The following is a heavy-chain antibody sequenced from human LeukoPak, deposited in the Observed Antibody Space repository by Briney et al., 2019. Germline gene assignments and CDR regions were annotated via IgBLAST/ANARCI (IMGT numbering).Heavy chain of an antibody. J-gene: IGHJ4*02. D-gene: IGHD2-8*01. CDR1: GFTFSSNG. Sequence: PGGSLRLSCAASGFTFSSNGMDWVRQAPGKGLEWVANIREDGIEKYYVDSVRGRFTISRDNAWNLVYLQMNSLRPEDTAIYYRAREQWSRLDWGQGTLVTVSS. V-gene: IGHV3-7*01. CDR2: IREDGIEK. CDR3: AREQWSRLD.